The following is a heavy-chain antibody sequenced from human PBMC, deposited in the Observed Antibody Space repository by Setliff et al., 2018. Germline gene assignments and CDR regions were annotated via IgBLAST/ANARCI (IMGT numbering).Heavy chain of an antibody. Sequence: SETLSLTCAVYGGSFSGYYWSWIRQPPGKGLEWIGEINHSGSTNYNPSLKSRVTISVDPSKNQFSLKLSSVTAADTAVYYCARGRGWYRASGTGLDYWGQGTLVTVSS. CDR2: INHSGST. V-gene: IGHV4-34*01. J-gene: IGHJ4*02. CDR3: ARGRGWYRASGTGLDY. D-gene: IGHD6-19*01. CDR1: GGSFSGYY.